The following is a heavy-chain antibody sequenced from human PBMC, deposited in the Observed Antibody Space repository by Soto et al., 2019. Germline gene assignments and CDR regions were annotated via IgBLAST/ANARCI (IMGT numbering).Heavy chain of an antibody. Sequence: ASVKVSCKASGYTFTSYYMHWVRQAPGQGLEWMGLINPSGGSTSYAQKFQGRVTMTRDTSTSTVYMELSSLRSEDTAVYYCARVRPGPHFDYWGQGTLVTVSS. CDR3: ARVRPGPHFDY. V-gene: IGHV1-46*01. CDR2: INPSGGST. J-gene: IGHJ4*02. CDR1: GYTFTSYY.